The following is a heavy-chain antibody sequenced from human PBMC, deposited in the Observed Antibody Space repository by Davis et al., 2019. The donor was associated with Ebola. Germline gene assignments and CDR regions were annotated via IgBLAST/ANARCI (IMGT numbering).Heavy chain of an antibody. CDR3: ARIKITLLRGVVVPGGAFDI. CDR1: GYSFTTYW. J-gene: IGHJ3*02. Sequence: GESLKISCKGSGYSFTTYWIGWVRQMPGKGLEWMGIISPSDSDTRYSPSFQGQVTISVDKSITTAYLQWSLKASDTAMYNCARIKITLLRGVVVPGGAFDIWGQGTMVTVSS. V-gene: IGHV5-51*01. CDR2: ISPSDSDT. D-gene: IGHD3-10*01.